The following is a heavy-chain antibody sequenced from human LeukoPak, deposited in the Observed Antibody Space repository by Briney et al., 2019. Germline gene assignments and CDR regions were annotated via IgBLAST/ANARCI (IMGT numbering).Heavy chain of an antibody. V-gene: IGHV3-21*01. CDR3: ARDPNVLGITPYYFDF. D-gene: IGHD3-10*02. CDR2: ISSDSSYI. Sequence: GGSLRLSCAASGFTFSDYTMTWVRQAPGKGLEWVASISSDSSYIDYADSVKGRFTISRDDAKNSLFLKTDTLRGDDTGIYYCARDPNVLGITPYYFDFWGQGTLVTVSS. CDR1: GFTFSDYT. J-gene: IGHJ4*02.